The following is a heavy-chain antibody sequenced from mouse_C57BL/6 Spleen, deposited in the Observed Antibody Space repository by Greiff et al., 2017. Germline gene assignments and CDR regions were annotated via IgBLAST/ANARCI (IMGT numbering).Heavy chain of an antibody. CDR1: GFTFSSYA. CDR2: ISSGGDYI. V-gene: IGHV5-9-1*02. D-gene: IGHD3-1*01. J-gene: IGHJ2*01. Sequence: EVKLVESGEGLVKPGGSLKLSCAASGFTFSSYAMSWVRQTPEKRLEWVAYISSGGDYIYYADTVKGRFTISRDNARNTLYLQMSCLKSEDTAMYYCTRENSALPYFDYWGQGTTLTVSS. CDR3: TRENSALPYFDY.